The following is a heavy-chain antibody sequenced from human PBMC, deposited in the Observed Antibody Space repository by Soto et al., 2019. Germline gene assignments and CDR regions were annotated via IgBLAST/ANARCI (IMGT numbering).Heavy chain of an antibody. CDR1: AFTFGRHT. CDR3: TREVQPGVRREYDY. J-gene: IGHJ4*02. Sequence: EAHLVESGGGLVKPGGSLRLSCEASAFTFGRHTMNWVRQAPGKGLEWVSSIDSGGSRTFYADTVKGRFTISRDKAKNSLFLQMNSLRAEDTAVYFCTREVQPGVRREYDYWGQGTLVTVSS. V-gene: IGHV3-21*01. CDR2: IDSGGSRT. D-gene: IGHD1-1*01.